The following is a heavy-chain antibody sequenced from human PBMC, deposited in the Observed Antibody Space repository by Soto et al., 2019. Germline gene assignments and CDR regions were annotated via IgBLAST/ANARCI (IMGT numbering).Heavy chain of an antibody. D-gene: IGHD3-10*01. V-gene: IGHV1-3*01. J-gene: IGHJ4*02. CDR2: INAGNGNT. CDR3: ASGAFYFDY. Sequence: QVQLVQSGAEVKKPGASVTVSCKASGYTFTSYAMHWVRQAPGQRLEWMGWINAGNGNTKYSQKFQGRVTITRDTSPSTPYMELSSLRSEDTSVYYCASGAFYFDYWGQGTLVTVSS. CDR1: GYTFTSYA.